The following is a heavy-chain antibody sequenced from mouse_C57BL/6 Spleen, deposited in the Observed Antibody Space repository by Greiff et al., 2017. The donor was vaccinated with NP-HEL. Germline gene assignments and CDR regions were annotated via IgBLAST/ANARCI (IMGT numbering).Heavy chain of an antibody. CDR2: IYPGDGDT. CDR3: ARGTTVEDFDY. J-gene: IGHJ2*01. CDR1: GYAFSSSW. V-gene: IGHV1-82*01. D-gene: IGHD1-1*01. Sequence: QVQLQQSGPELVKPGASVKISCKASGYAFSSSWMNWVKQRPGKGLEWIGRIYPGDGDTNYNGKFKGKATLTADKSSSTAYMQLSSLTSEDSAVYFCARGTTVEDFDYWAKAPLSQSPQ.